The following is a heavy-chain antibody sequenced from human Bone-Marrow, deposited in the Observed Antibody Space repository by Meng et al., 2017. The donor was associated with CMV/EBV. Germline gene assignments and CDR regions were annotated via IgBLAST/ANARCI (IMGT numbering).Heavy chain of an antibody. CDR1: GFTFSSYW. D-gene: IGHD3-3*01. Sequence: GGSLRLSCAASGFTFSSYWMSWVRQAPGKGLEWVANIKQDGSEKYYVDSVKGRFTISRDNAKNSLYLQMNSLRAEDTAVYYCARDSGAIFGVVTTYYFYYWGQGTLVTFSS. J-gene: IGHJ4*02. CDR3: ARDSGAIFGVVTTYYFYY. V-gene: IGHV3-7*01. CDR2: IKQDGSEK.